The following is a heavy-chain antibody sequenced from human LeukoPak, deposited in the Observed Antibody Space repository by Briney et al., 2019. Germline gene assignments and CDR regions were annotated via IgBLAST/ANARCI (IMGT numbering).Heavy chain of an antibody. CDR3: ARDKIVGATYFDY. CDR2: ISTNGNTI. J-gene: IGHJ4*02. Sequence: PGGSLRLSCAGSGFTFSSYEMNWVRQAPGKGLEWLSYISTNGNTIYYADSVKGRFTISRDNAKNSVYLQMNSLRDEDSAVYYCARDKIVGATYFDYWGQGTLVTVSS. V-gene: IGHV3-48*03. CDR1: GFTFSSYE. D-gene: IGHD1-26*01.